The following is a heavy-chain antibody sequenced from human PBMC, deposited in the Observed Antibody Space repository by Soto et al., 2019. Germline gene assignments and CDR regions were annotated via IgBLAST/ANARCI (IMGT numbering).Heavy chain of an antibody. CDR1: GGSISSSNL. CDR3: ARSNGDYGDY. V-gene: IGHV4-4*02. Sequence: SETLSLTCAVSGGSISSSNLWTWVRQPPGKGLEWIGEIYHGGSTNYNPSLKSRVTISVDKSKNQFSLKLSSVTAADTAVYYCARSNGDYGDYWSQGILVTVSS. D-gene: IGHD4-17*01. CDR2: IYHGGST. J-gene: IGHJ4*02.